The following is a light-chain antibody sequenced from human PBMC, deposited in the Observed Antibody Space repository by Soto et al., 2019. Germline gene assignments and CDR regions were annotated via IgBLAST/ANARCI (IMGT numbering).Light chain of an antibody. CDR3: QQYGSWWT. Sequence: EIVLTQSPGTLSLSPGERATLSCRASQSVSSTHLAWYQQKPGQAPRLLIYGASSRATGIPDRFSGSGSGTDFTLTISRLEPEDFAVYYCQQYGSWWTFCQGTKVEIK. V-gene: IGKV3-20*01. CDR2: GAS. J-gene: IGKJ1*01. CDR1: QSVSSTH.